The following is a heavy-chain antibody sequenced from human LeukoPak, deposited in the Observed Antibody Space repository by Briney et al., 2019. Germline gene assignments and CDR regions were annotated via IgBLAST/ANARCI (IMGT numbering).Heavy chain of an antibody. J-gene: IGHJ4*02. V-gene: IGHV3-33*01. CDR2: IWYDGSNK. D-gene: IGHD5-18*01. CDR1: GFTFSSYG. CDR3: ARDIDTGYSYGTRQFDY. Sequence: GGSLRLSCAASGFTFSSYGMHWVRQAPGKGLEWVAVIWYDGSNKYYADSVKGRFTISRDNSKNTLYLQMNSLRAEDTAVYYCARDIDTGYSYGTRQFDYWGQGTLVTVSS.